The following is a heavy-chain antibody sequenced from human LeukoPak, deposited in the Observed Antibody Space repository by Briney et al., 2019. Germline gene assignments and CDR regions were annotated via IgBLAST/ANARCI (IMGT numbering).Heavy chain of an antibody. D-gene: IGHD3-10*01. CDR1: GFTFSSYA. CDR3: AREPPKLWFGELQTVYFDY. CDR2: ISYDGSNK. Sequence: GGSLRLSCAASGFTFSSYAMHWVRQAPGKGLEWVAVISYDGSNKYYADSVKGRFTISRDNSKDTLYLQMNSLRAEDTAVYYCAREPPKLWFGELQTVYFDYWGQGTLVTVSS. V-gene: IGHV3-30-3*01. J-gene: IGHJ4*02.